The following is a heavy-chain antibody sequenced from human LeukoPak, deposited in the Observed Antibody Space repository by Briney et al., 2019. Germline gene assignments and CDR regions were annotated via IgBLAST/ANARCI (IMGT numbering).Heavy chain of an antibody. Sequence: SETLSLTCTVSNVSFSSYYWSWIRQPPGKGLEWIGYIYPSGSSNSIPSLKSRVSLSVDTSKNRFSLKLSSVIAADTAIYYCARSPPAPKQFDYWGQGILVTVSS. V-gene: IGHV4-4*09. CDR3: ARSPPAPKQFDY. D-gene: IGHD2-2*01. CDR2: IYPSGSS. CDR1: NVSFSSYY. J-gene: IGHJ4*02.